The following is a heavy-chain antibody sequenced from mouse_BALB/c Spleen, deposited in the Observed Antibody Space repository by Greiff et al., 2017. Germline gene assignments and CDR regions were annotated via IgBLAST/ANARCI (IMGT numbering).Heavy chain of an antibody. CDR3: AREGEAMDY. V-gene: IGHV5-6-3*01. CDR1: GFTFSSYG. Sequence: EVMLVESGGGLVQPGGSLKLSCAASGFTFSSYGMSWVRQTPDKRLELVATINSNGGSTYYPDSVKGRFTISRDNAKNTLYLQMSSLKSEDTAMYYCAREGEAMDYWGQGTSVTVSS. CDR2: INSNGGST. J-gene: IGHJ4*01.